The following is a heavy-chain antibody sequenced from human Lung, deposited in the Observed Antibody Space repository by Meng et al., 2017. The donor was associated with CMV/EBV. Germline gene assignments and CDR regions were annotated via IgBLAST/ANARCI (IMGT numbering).Heavy chain of an antibody. CDR3: ARGELLWDY. J-gene: IGHJ4*02. Sequence: QVQRQESGPGLVKPSQTLSLTGTVSGDSISSGEYFWSWIRQPPGKGLEWIGYMDYRGSTFYNPSLKSRVTISVDTSKNQFSLKLSSVTAADTAVYFCARGELLWDYWGQGTLVTVSS. D-gene: IGHD2-2*01. CDR1: GDSISSGEYF. V-gene: IGHV4-30-4*01. CDR2: MDYRGST.